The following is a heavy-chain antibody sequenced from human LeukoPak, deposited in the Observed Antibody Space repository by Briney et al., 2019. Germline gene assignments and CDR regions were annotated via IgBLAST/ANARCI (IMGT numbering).Heavy chain of an antibody. CDR1: GYRFTSYW. V-gene: IGHV5-51*01. CDR3: ARRYCSGGSCYGDY. J-gene: IGHJ4*02. CDR2: IYPGDSHT. D-gene: IGHD2-15*01. Sequence: GESLKISCKGSGYRFTSYWIGWVRQMPGKGLEWMGIIYPGDSHTTYSPSFQGQVTISADESISTAYLQWSSLKASDTAIYYYARRYCSGGSCYGDYWGQGTLVTVSS.